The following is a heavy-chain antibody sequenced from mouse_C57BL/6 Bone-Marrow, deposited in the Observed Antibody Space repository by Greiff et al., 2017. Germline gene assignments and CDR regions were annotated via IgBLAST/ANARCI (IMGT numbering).Heavy chain of an antibody. J-gene: IGHJ1*03. CDR1: GYAFTNYL. CDR3: ARRATVEYFDV. Sequence: QVQLQQSGAELVRPGTSVKVSCKASGYAFTNYLIEWVKQRPGQGLEWIGVINPGSGGTNYNEKFKGKATLTADKSSSTAYMQISSLTSEDSAVYFCARRATVEYFDVWGTGTTVTVSS. CDR2: INPGSGGT. D-gene: IGHD1-1*01. V-gene: IGHV1-54*01.